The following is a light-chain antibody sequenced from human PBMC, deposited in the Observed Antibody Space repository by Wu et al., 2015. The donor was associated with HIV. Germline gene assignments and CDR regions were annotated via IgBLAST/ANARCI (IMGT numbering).Light chain of an antibody. CDR2: AAS. CDR1: QAIRNS. J-gene: IGKJ2*03. CDR3: QQHSSIPFS. V-gene: IGKV1-NL1*01. Sequence: DIQMTQSPSSLSASVGDKVTLTCRASQAIRNSVAWLQQRPGQAPKLLVYAASTLESGVPSRFSGTGYGTDFTLTTSGLQPEDFAIYYCQQHSSIPFSFGQGTRLDIK.